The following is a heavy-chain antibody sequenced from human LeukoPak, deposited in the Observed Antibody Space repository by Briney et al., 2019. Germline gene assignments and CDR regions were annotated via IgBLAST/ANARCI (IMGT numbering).Heavy chain of an antibody. Sequence: ASVKVSRKASGGTFSSYAISWVRQAPGQGLEWMGGIIPIFGTANYAQKFQGRVTITTDESTSTAYMELSSLRSEDTAVNYCAIEGAAARPVDYWGQGTLVTVSS. CDR1: GGTFSSYA. CDR3: AIEGAAARPVDY. V-gene: IGHV1-69*05. D-gene: IGHD6-6*01. J-gene: IGHJ4*02. CDR2: IIPIFGTA.